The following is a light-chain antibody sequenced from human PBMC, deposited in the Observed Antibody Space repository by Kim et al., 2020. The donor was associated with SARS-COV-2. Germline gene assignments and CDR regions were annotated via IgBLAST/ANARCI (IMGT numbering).Light chain of an antibody. CDR3: QQCFTTPIT. CDR2: LAS. CDR1: QSVLSSSNNQNC. Sequence: IVMTQSPDSLAVSLGERATINCKSSQSVLSSSNNQNCLTWYQQKPGQPPRLLIYLASTRESGVPDRFSGSGSGPDFTLTISSLQTEDVAVYYCQQCFTTPITFGQGTRMEIK. J-gene: IGKJ5*01. V-gene: IGKV4-1*01.